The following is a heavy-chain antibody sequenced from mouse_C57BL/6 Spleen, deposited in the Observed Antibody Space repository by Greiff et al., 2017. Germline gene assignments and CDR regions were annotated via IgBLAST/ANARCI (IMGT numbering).Heavy chain of an antibody. V-gene: IGHV14-2*01. CDR2: IDPEDGET. Sequence: EVQLQQSGAELVKPGASVKLSCTASGFNIKDYYMHWVKQRTEQGLEWIGRIDPEDGETKYAPKFQGKATITADTSSNTAYLQSSSLTSEDTAVYYCAKGHGSSYWYFDVWGTGTTVTVSS. CDR1: GFNIKDYY. D-gene: IGHD1-1*01. J-gene: IGHJ1*03. CDR3: AKGHGSSYWYFDV.